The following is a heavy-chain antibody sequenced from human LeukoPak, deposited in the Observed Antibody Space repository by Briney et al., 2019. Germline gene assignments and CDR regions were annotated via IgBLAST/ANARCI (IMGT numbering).Heavy chain of an antibody. V-gene: IGHV1-46*01. CDR1: GYTFTSYY. Sequence: GASVKVSCKASGYTFTSYYMHWVRQAPGQGLEWMGIINPSGGSTSYAQKFQGRVTMTRDMSTSTVYMELSSLRSEDTAVYYCARDHYYYGSGSYYTAKYYFDYWGQGTLVTVSS. J-gene: IGHJ4*02. D-gene: IGHD3-10*01. CDR3: ARDHYYYGSGSYYTAKYYFDY. CDR2: INPSGGST.